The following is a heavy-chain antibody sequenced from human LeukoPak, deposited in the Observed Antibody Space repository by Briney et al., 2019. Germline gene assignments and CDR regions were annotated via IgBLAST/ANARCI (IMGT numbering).Heavy chain of an antibody. J-gene: IGHJ6*02. CDR1: GFTFGDYT. D-gene: IGHD3-16*01. Sequence: GGSLRPSCTGSGFTFGDYTMTWIRQAPGKGLEWVGFIRSRAYGGTTEFAASVKDRFTISRDDSKSIAYLQMNSLKTEDTGVYYCTRDPIMIEGVWGQGTTVTVSS. V-gene: IGHV3-49*03. CDR3: TRDPIMIEGV. CDR2: IRSRAYGGTT.